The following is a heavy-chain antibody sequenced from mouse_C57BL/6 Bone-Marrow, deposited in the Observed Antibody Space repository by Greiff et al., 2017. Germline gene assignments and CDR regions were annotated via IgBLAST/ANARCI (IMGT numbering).Heavy chain of an antibody. CDR3: ARGDSSGSWFAY. V-gene: IGHV2-2*01. CDR2: IWSGGST. J-gene: IGHJ3*01. Sequence: VQLQQSGPGLVQPSQSLSITCTVSGFSLTSYGVHWVRQSPGTGLEWLGVIWSGGSTDYNAAFISRLSICKDNSKSQGFFKSNSLQADDTAIYYCARGDSSGSWFAYWGQGTLVTVSA. CDR1: GFSLTSYG. D-gene: IGHD3-2*02.